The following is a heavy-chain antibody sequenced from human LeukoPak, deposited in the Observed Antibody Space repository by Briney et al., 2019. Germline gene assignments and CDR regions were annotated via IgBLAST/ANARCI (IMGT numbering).Heavy chain of an antibody. CDR1: GGSISSYY. CDR3: ARGAHYDFWSGYADY. V-gene: IGHV4-59*01. Sequence: KASETLSLTCTVSGGSISSYYWSWIRQPPGKGLEWIGYIYYSGSTNYNPSLKSRVTISVDTSKNQFSLKLSSATGADTDVYYCARGAHYDFWSGYADYWGQGTLVTVPS. CDR2: IYYSGST. J-gene: IGHJ4*02. D-gene: IGHD3-3*01.